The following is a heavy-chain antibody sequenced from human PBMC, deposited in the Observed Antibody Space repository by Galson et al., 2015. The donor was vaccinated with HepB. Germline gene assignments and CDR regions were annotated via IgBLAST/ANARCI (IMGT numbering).Heavy chain of an antibody. CDR3: ARDLSGSGYYFDY. V-gene: IGHV4-39*07. Sequence: LSLTCTVSGGTISSRSYYWGWIRQPPGKGLEWIGSIYYSGSNYHNPSLKSRVTISVDTSKNQLSLKLTSVTAADTAVYYCARDLSGSGYYFDYWGQGTLVTVSS. CDR2: IYYSGSN. D-gene: IGHD3-10*01. CDR1: GGTISSRSYY. J-gene: IGHJ4*02.